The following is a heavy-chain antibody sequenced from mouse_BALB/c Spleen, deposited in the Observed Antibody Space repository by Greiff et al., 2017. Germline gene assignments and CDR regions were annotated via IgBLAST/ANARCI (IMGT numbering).Heavy chain of an antibody. V-gene: IGHV1-5*01. D-gene: IGHD2-2*01. CDR3: NYGYDPYYCDY. CDR2: IYPGNSDT. CDR1: GYSFTSYW. Sequence: EVQGVESGTVLARPGASVKMSCKASGYSFTSYWMHWVKQRPGQGLEWIGAIYPGNSDTSYNQKFKGKAKLTAVTSASTAYMELSSLTNEDSAVYYCNYGYDPYYCDYWGQGTTLTVSS. J-gene: IGHJ2*01.